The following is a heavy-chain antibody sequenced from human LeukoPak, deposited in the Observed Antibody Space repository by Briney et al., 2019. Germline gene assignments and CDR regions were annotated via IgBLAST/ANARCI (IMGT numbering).Heavy chain of an antibody. CDR2: IRYDGSNK. J-gene: IGHJ4*02. V-gene: IGHV3-30*02. D-gene: IGHD6-19*01. CDR3: ARGSSGWYRVFDY. CDR1: GFTFSSYE. Sequence: GGSLRLSCAASGFTFSSYEMNWVRQAPGKGLEWVAFIRYDGSNKYYADSVKGRFTISRDNSKNTLYLQMNSLRAEDTAVYYCARGSSGWYRVFDYWGQGTLVTVSS.